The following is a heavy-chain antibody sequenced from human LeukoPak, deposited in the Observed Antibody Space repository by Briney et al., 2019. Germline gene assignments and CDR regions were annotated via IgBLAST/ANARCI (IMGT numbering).Heavy chain of an antibody. CDR2: IYYSGST. J-gene: IGHJ4*02. CDR3: ARGSGWYLGFDY. D-gene: IGHD6-19*01. V-gene: IGHV4-39*07. Sequence: SETLSLTCTVSGGSISSSSYYWGWIRQPPGKGLEWIGSIYYSGSTYYNPSLKSRVTISVDTSKNQFSLKLSSVTAADTAVYYCARGSGWYLGFDYWGQGTLVTVSS. CDR1: GGSISSSSYY.